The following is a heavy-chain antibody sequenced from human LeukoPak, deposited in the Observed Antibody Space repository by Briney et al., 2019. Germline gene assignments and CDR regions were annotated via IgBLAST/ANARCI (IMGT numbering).Heavy chain of an antibody. Sequence: ASVKVSCKASGYTFTGYYMHWVRQAPGQGLEWKGWINPNSGGTNYAQKFQGRVTMTRDTSISTAYMELSRLRSDDTAVYYCAREAYYYDSSGYWDYYYGMDVWGQGTTVTVSS. CDR1: GYTFTGYY. V-gene: IGHV1-2*02. CDR3: AREAYYYDSSGYWDYYYGMDV. J-gene: IGHJ6*02. CDR2: INPNSGGT. D-gene: IGHD3-22*01.